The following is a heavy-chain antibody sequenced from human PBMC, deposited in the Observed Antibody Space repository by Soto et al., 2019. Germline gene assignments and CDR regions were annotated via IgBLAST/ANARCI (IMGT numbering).Heavy chain of an antibody. D-gene: IGHD6-6*01. CDR1: GFTFRSYG. V-gene: IGHV3-30*03. J-gene: IGHJ6*02. Sequence: QVRLEQSGGGVVQPGGSLRLSCAASGFTFRSYGMHWVRQAPGKGLEWVTLISYDGSNEYYTDSVKGRFTVSRDNSKKTLYLQMDSLRPEDTAVYSCATDRGFRLAPRLYYYGMDVWGQGSTVTLSS. CDR2: ISYDGSNE. CDR3: ATDRGFRLAPRLYYYGMDV.